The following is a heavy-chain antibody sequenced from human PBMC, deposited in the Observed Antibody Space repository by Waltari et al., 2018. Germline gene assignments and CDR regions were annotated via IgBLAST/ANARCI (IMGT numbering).Heavy chain of an antibody. Sequence: QVQLQESGPGLVKPSETLSLTCTVSGGSISSYYWSWIRQPPGKGLEWIGYIYYSGSTNYNPSLKSRVTISVDTSKNQFSLKLSSVTAADTAVYYCARGGDIIAAAEVSFDYWGQGTLVTVSS. CDR3: ARGGDIIAAAEVSFDY. J-gene: IGHJ4*02. V-gene: IGHV4-59*01. D-gene: IGHD6-13*01. CDR1: GGSISSYY. CDR2: IYYSGST.